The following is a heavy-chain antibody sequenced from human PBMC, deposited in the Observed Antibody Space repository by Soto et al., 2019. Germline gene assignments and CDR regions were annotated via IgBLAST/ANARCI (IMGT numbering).Heavy chain of an antibody. CDR3: TTDDPINKY. CDR1: GFTFSSYS. V-gene: IGHV3-15*01. J-gene: IGHJ4*02. Sequence: PVGSLRLSCAASGFTFSSYSMSWVRQAPGKGLEWVGRIKSYTNGGTTDYAAPVKGRFAISRDDSKSTLYLQMNSLKTEDAGVYYCTTDDPINKYWGQGTLVTVSS. CDR2: IKSYTNGGTT.